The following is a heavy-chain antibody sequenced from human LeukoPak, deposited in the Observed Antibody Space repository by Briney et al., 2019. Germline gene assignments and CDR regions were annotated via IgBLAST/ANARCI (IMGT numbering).Heavy chain of an antibody. CDR1: GFTFSSYA. J-gene: IGHJ4*02. V-gene: IGHV3-53*01. CDR3: ARVRRGALDY. Sequence: GGSLRLSCAASGFTFSSYAMSWVRQAPGKGLEWVSVIYSGGSTYYADSVKGRFTISRDNSKNTLYLQMNSLRAEDTAVYYCARVRRGALDYWGQGTLVTVSS. CDR2: IYSGGST. D-gene: IGHD1-26*01.